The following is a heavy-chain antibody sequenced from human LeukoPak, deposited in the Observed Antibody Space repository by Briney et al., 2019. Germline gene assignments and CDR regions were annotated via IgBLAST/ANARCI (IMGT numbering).Heavy chain of an antibody. CDR1: GYTFTSHH. V-gene: IGHV1-46*01. Sequence: ASVKVSCMASGYTFTSHHMHWVRQAPGPWLEWLAILNPSGGSSSYAQKFQGRATLTRATSTSTVYMELSSLRSDDTAVYYCARDHKYYGSGSYYPFDPWGQGTLVTVSS. CDR2: LNPSGGSS. CDR3: ARDHKYYGSGSYYPFDP. D-gene: IGHD3-10*01. J-gene: IGHJ5*02.